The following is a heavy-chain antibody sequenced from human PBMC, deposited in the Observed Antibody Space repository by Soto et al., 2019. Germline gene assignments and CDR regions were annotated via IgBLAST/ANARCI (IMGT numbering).Heavy chain of an antibody. Sequence: QVQLVQSGARLKRPGSSGRVSSKAPGATFSSYTISGGGQAPGQGLEWMGGIIPIFGTANYAQKFQGRVTITADESTSTAYMELSSLRSEDTAVYYCARGNHRWLQLWYFDLWGRGTLVTVSS. V-gene: IGHV1-69*12. CDR2: IIPIFGTA. CDR3: ARGNHRWLQLWYFDL. CDR1: GATFSSYT. J-gene: IGHJ2*01. D-gene: IGHD5-12*01.